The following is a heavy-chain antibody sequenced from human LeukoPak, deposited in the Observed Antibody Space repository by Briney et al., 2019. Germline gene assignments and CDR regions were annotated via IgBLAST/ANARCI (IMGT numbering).Heavy chain of an antibody. J-gene: IGHJ6*04. D-gene: IGHD2-15*01. CDR3: ARDRVVVAAPYYYGMDV. V-gene: IGHV4-31*03. Sequence: PSETLSLTCTVSGGSIRSGGYYWSWIPPHPGKGLEWVGYIYYSGSTYYNPSLKSRVTISVDTSKNQFSLKLSSVTAADTAVYYCARDRVVVAAPYYYGMDVWGKGTTVTVSS. CDR2: IYYSGST. CDR1: GGSIRSGGYY.